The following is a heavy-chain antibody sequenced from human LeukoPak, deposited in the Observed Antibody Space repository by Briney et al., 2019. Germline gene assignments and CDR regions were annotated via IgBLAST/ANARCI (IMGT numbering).Heavy chain of an antibody. CDR2: ISSNGGST. V-gene: IGHV3-64*01. D-gene: IGHD5-12*01. CDR1: GFTFSSYA. Sequence: GGSLRLSCAASGFTFSSYAMHWVRQAPGKGLEYVSAISSNGGSTYYANSVKGRFTISRDNSKNTLYLQMGSLRAEDMAVYYCARAGVNGYDFPVAYWGQGTLVTVSS. CDR3: ARAGVNGYDFPVAY. J-gene: IGHJ4*02.